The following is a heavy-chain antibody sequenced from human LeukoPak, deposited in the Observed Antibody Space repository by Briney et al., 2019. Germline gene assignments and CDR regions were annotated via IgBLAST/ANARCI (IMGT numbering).Heavy chain of an antibody. Sequence: SVKVSCKASGATFSSYAITWVRQAPGQGLEWVGGITPLFGAPPYGENFQGRVTFTADRATNTAYVELSSLESEDTAIYYCANAVVSDSGFYFDNWGQGTLVTVSS. CDR1: GATFSSYA. CDR2: ITPLFGAP. CDR3: ANAVVSDSGFYFDN. D-gene: IGHD4-23*01. V-gene: IGHV1-69*06. J-gene: IGHJ4*02.